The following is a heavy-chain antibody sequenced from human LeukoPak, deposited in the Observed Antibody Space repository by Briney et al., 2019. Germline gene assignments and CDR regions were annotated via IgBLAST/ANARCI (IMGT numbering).Heavy chain of an antibody. J-gene: IGHJ5*02. CDR2: MNPNSGNT. CDR3: ARAPPRFCSGGTCYSLNCSAP. CDR1: GYTFTSYD. D-gene: IGHD2-15*01. Sequence: ASVKVSCKASGYTFTSYDINWVRQATGQGLEWMGWMNPNSGNTGYAQKFQGRVTMTRNTSISTAYIELSSLRSEDTAVYYCARAPPRFCSGGTCYSLNCSAPGGKETLVTVPS. V-gene: IGHV1-8*01.